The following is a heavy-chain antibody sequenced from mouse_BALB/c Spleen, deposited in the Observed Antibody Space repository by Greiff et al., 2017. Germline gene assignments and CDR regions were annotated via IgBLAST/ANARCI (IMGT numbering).Heavy chain of an antibody. J-gene: IGHJ2*01. CDR1: GYSITSDYA. CDR2: ISYSGST. V-gene: IGHV3-2*02. Sequence: DVQLQESGPGLVKPSQSLSLTCTVTGYSITSDYAWNWIRQFPGNKLEWMGYISYSGSTSYNPSLKSRISITRDTSKNQFFLQLNSVTTEDTATYYCARSPYGNYALDYWGQGTTLTVSS. D-gene: IGHD2-1*01. CDR3: ARSPYGNYALDY.